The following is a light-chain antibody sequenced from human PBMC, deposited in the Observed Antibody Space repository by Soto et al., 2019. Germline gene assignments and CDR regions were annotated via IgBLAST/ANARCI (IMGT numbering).Light chain of an antibody. J-gene: IGKJ1*01. CDR1: QSVSSN. CDR3: QKYYSTPLT. Sequence: EIVMTQSPATLSVSPGERATLSCRASQSVSSNLAWYQQKPGQAPRLLIYGASTRATGIPARFSGSGSGTEFPLSISTLQSEDCAVYYCQKYYSTPLTFGQGTKVQI. V-gene: IGKV3-15*01. CDR2: GAS.